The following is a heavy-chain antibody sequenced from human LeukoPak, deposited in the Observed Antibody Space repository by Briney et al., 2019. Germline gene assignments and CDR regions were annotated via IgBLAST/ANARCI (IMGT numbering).Heavy chain of an antibody. D-gene: IGHD4-23*01. CDR2: INHSGST. J-gene: IGHJ6*02. Sequence: SETLSLTCAVYGGSFSGYYWSWIRQPPGKGLEWIGEINHSGSTNYNPSLKGRVTISVDTSKNQFSLKLSSVTAADTAVYYCARQTDDYGGNYGMDVWGQGTTVTVSS. V-gene: IGHV4-34*01. CDR3: ARQTDDYGGNYGMDV. CDR1: GGSFSGYY.